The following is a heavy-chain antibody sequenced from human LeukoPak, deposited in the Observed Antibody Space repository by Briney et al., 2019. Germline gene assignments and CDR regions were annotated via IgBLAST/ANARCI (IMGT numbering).Heavy chain of an antibody. J-gene: IGHJ4*02. D-gene: IGHD3-22*01. V-gene: IGHV1-69*05. CDR1: GGTFSSYA. CDR3: ARAYYDSSGYYYFDY. CDR2: IIPIFGTA. Sequence: SVKVSCKASGGTFSSYAISWVRQAPGQGLEWMGRIIPIFGTANYAQKFQGRVTITTDESTSTAYMELSSLRSEDTAVYYCARAYYDSSGYYYFDYWGQGTLVTISS.